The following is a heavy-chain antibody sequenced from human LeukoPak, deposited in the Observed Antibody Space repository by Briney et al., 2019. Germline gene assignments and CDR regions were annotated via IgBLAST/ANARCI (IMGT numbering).Heavy chain of an antibody. CDR3: ARGSYSDY. D-gene: IGHD3-10*01. CDR2: IYHSGST. V-gene: IGHV4-31*03. Sequence: SETLSLTCTVSGGSISSDGYYWSWIRQHPGKGLEWIGYIYHSGSTYYNPSLKSRVTMSVDTSKNQFSLKLSSVTAADTAVYYCARGSYSDYWGQGTLVTVSS. J-gene: IGHJ4*02. CDR1: GGSISSDGYY.